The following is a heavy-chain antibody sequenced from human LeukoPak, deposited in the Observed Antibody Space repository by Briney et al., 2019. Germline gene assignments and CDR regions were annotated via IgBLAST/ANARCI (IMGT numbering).Heavy chain of an antibody. Sequence: GGSLRLSCAASGFTFSGYAMSWVRQAPGKGLEWVSAISGSGGSTYYADSVKGRFTISRDNSKNTLYLQMNSLRAEDTAVYYCARRATTERGHSYGLDYWGQGTVVTVSS. D-gene: IGHD5-18*01. CDR1: GFTFSGYA. J-gene: IGHJ4*02. V-gene: IGHV3-23*01. CDR3: ARRATTERGHSYGLDY. CDR2: ISGSGGST.